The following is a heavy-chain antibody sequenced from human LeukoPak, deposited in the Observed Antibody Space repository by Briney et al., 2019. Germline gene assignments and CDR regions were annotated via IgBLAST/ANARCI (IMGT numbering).Heavy chain of an antibody. CDR2: ISAYNGNT. V-gene: IGHV1-18*04. Sequence: ASVKVSCKASGYTFTSYGISWVRQAPGQGLEWMGWISAYNGNTNYAQKLQGRVTMTTDTSTSPAYMELRSLRSDDTAVYYCARYSSGWYGYYFDYWGQGTLVTVSS. CDR1: GYTFTSYG. CDR3: ARYSSGWYGYYFDY. D-gene: IGHD6-19*01. J-gene: IGHJ4*02.